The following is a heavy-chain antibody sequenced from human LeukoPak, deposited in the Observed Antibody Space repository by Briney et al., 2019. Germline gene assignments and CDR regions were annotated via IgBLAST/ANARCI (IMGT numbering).Heavy chain of an antibody. Sequence: ASVKVSCKASGYTFTSYDINWVRQATGQGLEWMGIINPSGGSTSYAQKFQGRVTMTRDTSTSTVYMELSSLRSEDTAVYYCARGLGAVAGTQGFDYWGQGTLVTVSS. CDR3: ARGLGAVAGTQGFDY. CDR2: INPSGGST. D-gene: IGHD6-19*01. V-gene: IGHV1-46*01. CDR1: GYTFTSYD. J-gene: IGHJ4*02.